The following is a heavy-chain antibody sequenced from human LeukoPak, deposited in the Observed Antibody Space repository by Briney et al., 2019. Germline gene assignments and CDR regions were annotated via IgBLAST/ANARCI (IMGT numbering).Heavy chain of an antibody. CDR2: INHSGST. Sequence: KPSETLSLTCAVYGGSFSGYYWSWIRQPPGKGLEWIGEINHSGSTNYDPSLKSRVTISVDTFKNQFSLKLSSVTAADTAVYYCARGTGIAVAADYWYFDLWGRGTLVTVSS. CDR1: GGSFSGYY. V-gene: IGHV4-34*01. CDR3: ARGTGIAVAADYWYFDL. D-gene: IGHD6-19*01. J-gene: IGHJ2*01.